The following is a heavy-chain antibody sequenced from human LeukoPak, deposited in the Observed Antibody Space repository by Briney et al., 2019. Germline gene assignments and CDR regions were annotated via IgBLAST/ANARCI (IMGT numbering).Heavy chain of an antibody. CDR3: ARVYCSSTSCSRAYWFDP. V-gene: IGHV4-30-2*01. D-gene: IGHD2-2*01. J-gene: IGHJ5*02. Sequence: SQTLSLTCAVSGGSISSGGYPWRWLPQPPGKGLEWIGYIYHSGSTYYNPSLKSRVTISVDRSKNQFSLKLSSVTAADTAVYYCARVYCSSTSCSRAYWFDPWGQGTLVTVSS. CDR2: IYHSGST. CDR1: GGSISSGGYP.